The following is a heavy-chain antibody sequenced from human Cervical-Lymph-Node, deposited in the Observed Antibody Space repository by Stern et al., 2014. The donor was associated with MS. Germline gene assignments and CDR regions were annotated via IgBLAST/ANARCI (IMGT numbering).Heavy chain of an antibody. V-gene: IGHV3-30-3*01. D-gene: IGHD3-10*01. CDR3: ARDLVWFGELDWGAMDV. Sequence: VQLLESVGGVVQPGRALRLSCAATGFNFSSYAMQWVRQAPGKGLEWLAVISYDGSKAYYTESVKGRFTVSRDNSKNTLFLQVSSLRPEDTAEYYCARDLVWFGELDWGAMDVWGHGTTVTVSS. CDR1: GFNFSSYA. J-gene: IGHJ6*02. CDR2: ISYDGSKA.